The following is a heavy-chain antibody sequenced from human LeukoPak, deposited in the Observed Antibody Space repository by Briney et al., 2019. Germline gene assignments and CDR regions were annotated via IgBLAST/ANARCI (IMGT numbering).Heavy chain of an antibody. CDR3: ARDPDGSGSYYALYGMDV. CDR2: ISGSGGGA. J-gene: IGHJ6*02. V-gene: IGHV3-23*01. D-gene: IGHD3-10*01. CDR1: GFTFRNYA. Sequence: GGSLRLSCTASGFTFRNYAMNWVRQAPGKGLEWVSSISGSGGGANYADSVKGRFTISRDNAKNSLYLQMNSLRAEDTAVYYCARDPDGSGSYYALYGMDVWGQGTTVTVSS.